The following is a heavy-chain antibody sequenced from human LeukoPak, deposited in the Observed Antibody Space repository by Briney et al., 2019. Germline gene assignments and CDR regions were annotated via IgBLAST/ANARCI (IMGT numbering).Heavy chain of an antibody. CDR3: AKDTTYGSGSYSGTEYYCYYYGMDV. V-gene: IGHV1-2*02. CDR2: INPNSGGT. CDR1: GYTFTGYY. J-gene: IGHJ6*02. Sequence: GASVKVSCKASGYTFTGYYMHWVRQAPGQGLEWMGWINPNSGGTNYAQKFQGRVTMTRDTSTSTAYMELSRLRSDDTAVYYCAKDTTYGSGSYSGTEYYCYYYGMDVWGQGTTVTVSS. D-gene: IGHD3-10*01.